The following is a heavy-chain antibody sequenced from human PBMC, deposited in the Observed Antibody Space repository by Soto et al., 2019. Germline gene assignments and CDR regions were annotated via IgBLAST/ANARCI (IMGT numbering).Heavy chain of an antibody. V-gene: IGHV3-30*18. CDR3: AKVIAAAGPYYFDY. CDR1: GFTFSSYG. J-gene: IGHJ4*02. D-gene: IGHD6-13*01. CDR2: ISYDGSNK. Sequence: GGSLRLSCAASGFTFSSYGMHWVRQAPGKGLEWVAVISYDGSNKYYADSVKGRFTISRDNSKNTLYLQMNSLRAEDTAVYYCAKVIAAAGPYYFDYWGQGTLVTVSS.